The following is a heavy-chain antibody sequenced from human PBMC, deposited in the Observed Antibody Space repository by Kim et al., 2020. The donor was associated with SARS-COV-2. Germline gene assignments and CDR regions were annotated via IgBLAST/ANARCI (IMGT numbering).Heavy chain of an antibody. D-gene: IGHD3-22*01. V-gene: IGHV1-69*13. CDR1: GDTFNNYA. Sequence: SVKVSCKASGDTFNNYAISWVRQAPGQGLEWMGGIIPIFGAATYALRFQGRVTIIADESTTTAYMELTSLRSEDTAVYYCARYSFKKYDSSAYYHYYYGMDVWGQGTTVTVSS. J-gene: IGHJ6*02. CDR3: ARYSFKKYDSSAYYHYYYGMDV. CDR2: IIPIFGAA.